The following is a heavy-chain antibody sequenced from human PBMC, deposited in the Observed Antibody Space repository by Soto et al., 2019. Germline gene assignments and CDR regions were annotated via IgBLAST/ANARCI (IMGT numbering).Heavy chain of an antibody. D-gene: IGHD6-13*01. CDR3: ARDLWTGYSSS. V-gene: IGHV1-69*08. Sequence: QVQLVQSGAEVKKPGSSVKVSCKAPGGTFSSYTISWVRQAPGQGLEWMGRIIPILGIANYAQKFQGRVTITADKSTSTAYMELSSLRSEDTAVYYCARDLWTGYSSSWGQGTLVTVSS. J-gene: IGHJ4*02. CDR1: GGTFSSYT. CDR2: IIPILGIA.